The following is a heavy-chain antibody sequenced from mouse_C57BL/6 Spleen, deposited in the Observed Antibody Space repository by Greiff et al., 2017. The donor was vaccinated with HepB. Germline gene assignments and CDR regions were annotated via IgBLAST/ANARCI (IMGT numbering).Heavy chain of an antibody. V-gene: IGHV1-82*01. D-gene: IGHD2-3*01. CDR3: AREWLLRNWYFDV. J-gene: IGHJ1*03. CDR2: IYPGDGDT. Sequence: VQLVESGPELVKPGASVKISCKASGYAFSSSWMNWVKQRPGKGLEWIGRIYPGDGDTNYNGKFKGKATLTADKSSSTAYMQLSSLTSEDSAVYFCAREWLLRNWYFDVWGTGTTVTVSS. CDR1: GYAFSSSW.